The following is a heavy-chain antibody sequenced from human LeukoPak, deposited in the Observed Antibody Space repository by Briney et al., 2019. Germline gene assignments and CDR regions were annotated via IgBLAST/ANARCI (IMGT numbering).Heavy chain of an antibody. CDR3: AKDGDSSGYYPWYFDY. CDR2: ISWNSGSI. CDR1: GFTFDDYA. D-gene: IGHD3-22*01. Sequence: PGGSLRLSCAASGFTFDDYAMHWVRHAPGKGLEWVSGISWNSGSIGYADSVKGRFTISRDNAKNSLYLQMNSLRAEDTALYYCAKDGDSSGYYPWYFDYWGQGTLVTVSS. J-gene: IGHJ4*02. V-gene: IGHV3-9*01.